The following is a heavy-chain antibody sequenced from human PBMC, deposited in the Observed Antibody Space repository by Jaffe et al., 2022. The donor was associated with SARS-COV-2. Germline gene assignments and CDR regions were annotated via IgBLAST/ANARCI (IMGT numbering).Heavy chain of an antibody. CDR1: GFNFSTYW. D-gene: IGHD6-19*01. CDR3: TRGLDNSGWYGNWFDP. CDR2: ISSDGSST. J-gene: IGHJ5*02. Sequence: EVQLVESGGGLVQPGGSLRLSCAASGFNFSTYWMHWVRQPPGKGLVWVSRISSDGSSTTDADSVRGRFTISRDNTKNTVYLQMTSLRPEDTAVYYCTRGLDNSGWYGNWFDPWGQGTLVAVSS. V-gene: IGHV3-74*03.